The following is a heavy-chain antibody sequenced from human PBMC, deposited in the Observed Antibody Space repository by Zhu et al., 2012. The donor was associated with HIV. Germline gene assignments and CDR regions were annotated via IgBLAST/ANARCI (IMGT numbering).Heavy chain of an antibody. Sequence: QVQLQESGPGLVKPSQTLSLTCTVSGVSISSGDYYWSWIRQPPGKGLEWIGYVYYSGITYYNPSLKSRITISVDTSKNQFSLKLSSVTAADTAVYYCARYYYASGRTIDYWGQRTLVTVSS. CDR2: VYYSGIT. J-gene: IGHJ4*02. V-gene: IGHV4-30-4*08. CDR1: GVSISSGDYY. CDR3: ARYYYASGRTIDY. D-gene: IGHD3-10*01.